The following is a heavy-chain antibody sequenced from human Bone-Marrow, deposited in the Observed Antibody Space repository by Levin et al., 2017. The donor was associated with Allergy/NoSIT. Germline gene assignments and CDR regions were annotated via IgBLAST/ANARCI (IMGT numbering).Heavy chain of an antibody. D-gene: IGHD3-10*01. V-gene: IGHV3-48*04. Sequence: QSGGSLRLSCAASGFTFSSYTMNWVRQAPGKGLEWVSHISSSSGTIYYADSVKGRFTISRDNAKNSLYLQMSSLRAEDTAVYYCARGIPSTPITYYYHVWGQGTTVTVSS. CDR3: ARGIPSTPITYYYHV. CDR2: ISSSSGTI. CDR1: GFTFSSYT. J-gene: IGHJ6*02.